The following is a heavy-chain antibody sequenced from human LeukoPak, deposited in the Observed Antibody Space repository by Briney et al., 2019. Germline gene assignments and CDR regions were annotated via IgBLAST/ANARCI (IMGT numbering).Heavy chain of an antibody. CDR3: ARRYYDSSGSHAYDI. J-gene: IGHJ3*02. V-gene: IGHV3-30-3*01. CDR1: GFTFSSYA. D-gene: IGHD3-22*01. Sequence: GRSLRLSCAASGFTFSSYAMHWVRQAPGKGLEWVAVISYDGSNKFYADSVKGRFTISRDNSKNTLYLQMNSLRAEDTAVYYCARRYYDSSGSHAYDIWGQGTMVTVSS. CDR2: ISYDGSNK.